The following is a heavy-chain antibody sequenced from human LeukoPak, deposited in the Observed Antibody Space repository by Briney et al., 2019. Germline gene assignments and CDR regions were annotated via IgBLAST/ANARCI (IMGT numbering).Heavy chain of an antibody. J-gene: IGHJ3*02. V-gene: IGHV4-4*07. CDR3: ARDRDYDFWSGPNGAFDI. CDR1: GGSISSYY. CDR2: IYTSGST. Sequence: SETLSLTCTVSGGSISSYYWSWIRQPAGKGLEWIGRIYTSGSTNYNPSLKSRVTMSVDTSKNQFSLKLSSVTAADTAVYYCARDRDYDFWSGPNGAFDIWGQGTMVTVSS. D-gene: IGHD3-3*01.